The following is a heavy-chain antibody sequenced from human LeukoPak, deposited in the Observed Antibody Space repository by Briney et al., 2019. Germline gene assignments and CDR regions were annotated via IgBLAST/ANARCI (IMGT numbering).Heavy chain of an antibody. Sequence: SETLSLTCTVSGGSISSYYWSWIRQPPGKGLEWIGYIYYSGSNNYNPSLKSRVTISVDTSKNQFSLKLSSVTAADTAVYYCARDKPGSPDCTNGVCPRNDAFDIWGQGTMVTVSS. CDR2: IYYSGSN. V-gene: IGHV4-59*12. CDR1: GGSISSYY. J-gene: IGHJ3*02. D-gene: IGHD2-8*01. CDR3: ARDKPGSPDCTNGVCPRNDAFDI.